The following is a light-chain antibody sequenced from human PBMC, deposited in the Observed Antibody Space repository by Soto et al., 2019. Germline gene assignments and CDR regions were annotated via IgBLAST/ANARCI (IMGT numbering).Light chain of an antibody. Sequence: QLVLTQSPSASASLGASVKLTCTLSSGHSSYAIAWHQQQPEKGPRYLMKLNSDGSHSKGDGIPDRFSGSSSGAERYLTISGLQSEDEADYYCQTWGTGIQVFGGGTKPTVL. CDR2: LNSDGSH. CDR3: QTWGTGIQV. CDR1: SGHSSYA. V-gene: IGLV4-69*01. J-gene: IGLJ3*02.